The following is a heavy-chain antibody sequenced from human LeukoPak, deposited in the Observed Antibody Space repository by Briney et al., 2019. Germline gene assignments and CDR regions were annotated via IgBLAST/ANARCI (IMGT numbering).Heavy chain of an antibody. CDR2: IYYSGST. J-gene: IGHJ4*02. D-gene: IGHD6-19*01. CDR1: GGSFSGYY. V-gene: IGHV4-59*08. CDR3: ARGGSSGWYRWLDY. Sequence: PSETLSLTCAVYGGSFSGYYWSWIRQPPGKGLEWIGYIYYSGSTNYNPSLKSRVTISVDTSKNQFSLKLSSVTAADTAVYYCARGGSSGWYRWLDYWGQGTLVTVSS.